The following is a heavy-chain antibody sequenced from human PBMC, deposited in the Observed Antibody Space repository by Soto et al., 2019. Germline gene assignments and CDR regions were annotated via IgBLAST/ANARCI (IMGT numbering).Heavy chain of an antibody. V-gene: IGHV3-48*02. J-gene: IGHJ4*02. CDR1: GFTFSSYS. D-gene: IGHD3-3*01. CDR3: ARVLRLRFLEWLFGY. Sequence: PGGSLRLSCAASGFTFSSYSMNWVRQAPGKGLEWVSYISSSSSTIYYADSVKGRFAISRDNAKNSLYLQMNSLRDEDTAVYYCARVLRLRFLEWLFGYWGQGTLVTAPQ. CDR2: ISSSSSTI.